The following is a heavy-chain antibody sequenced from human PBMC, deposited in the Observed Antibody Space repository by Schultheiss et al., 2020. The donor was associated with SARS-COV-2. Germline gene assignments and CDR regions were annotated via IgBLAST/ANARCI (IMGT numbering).Heavy chain of an antibody. CDR2: IWYDGSNK. Sequence: GESLKISCAASGFTFSSYGMHWVRQAPGKGLEWVAVIWYDGSNKYYADSVKGRFTISRDNSKNTLYLQMNSLRAEDTAVYYCARDGGDDYGDLDYWGQGTLVTVSS. J-gene: IGHJ4*02. CDR1: GFTFSSYG. CDR3: ARDGGDDYGDLDY. D-gene: IGHD4-17*01. V-gene: IGHV3-33*01.